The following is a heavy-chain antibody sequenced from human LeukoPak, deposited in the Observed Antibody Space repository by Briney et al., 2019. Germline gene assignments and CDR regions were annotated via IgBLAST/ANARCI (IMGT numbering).Heavy chain of an antibody. Sequence: PSETLSLICTVSGGSISSGDYYWSWIHQPPGKGLEWIAYMYYSGSTYYNPSLKSRVTMSADTSKNQLSLKLSSVTAADTAVYYCARPYYYDSRIDPWGQGILVTVSS. V-gene: IGHV4-30-4*01. D-gene: IGHD3-22*01. J-gene: IGHJ5*02. CDR2: MYYSGST. CDR3: ARPYYYDSRIDP. CDR1: GGSISSGDYY.